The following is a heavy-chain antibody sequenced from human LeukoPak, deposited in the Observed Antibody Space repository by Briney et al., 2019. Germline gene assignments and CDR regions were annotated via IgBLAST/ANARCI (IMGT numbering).Heavy chain of an antibody. D-gene: IGHD2-2*01. CDR3: ARLSSLRAFDI. Sequence: PSETLSLTCTVSGGSISSSSYYWGWIRQPPGKGLEWIGSIYYSGSTYYNPSLKSRVTISVDTSKNQFSLKLSSVTAADTAVYYCARLSSLRAFDIWGQGTMVTVSS. CDR2: IYYSGST. J-gene: IGHJ3*02. CDR1: GGSISSSSYY. V-gene: IGHV4-39*01.